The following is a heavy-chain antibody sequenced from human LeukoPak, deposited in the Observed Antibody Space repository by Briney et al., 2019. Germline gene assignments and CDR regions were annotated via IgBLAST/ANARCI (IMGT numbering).Heavy chain of an antibody. D-gene: IGHD3-22*01. CDR2: IYKDGRT. J-gene: IGHJ4*02. CDR3: AKSLTYHHENSDSI. V-gene: IGHV3-53*01. CDR1: GFIVSSNY. Sequence: PGGSLRLSCAASGFIVSSNYMTWVRQAPGKGLEWVSVIYKDGRTFYADSVKGRFTISRDNSKNTLYLQMNSLRAEDTAVYYCAKSLTYHHENSDSIWGQGTLVTVSS.